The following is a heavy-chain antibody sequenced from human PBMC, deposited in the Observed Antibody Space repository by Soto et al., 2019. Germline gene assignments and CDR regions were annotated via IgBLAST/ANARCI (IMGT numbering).Heavy chain of an antibody. CDR3: ARNTGYSSSWPEYYFDY. CDR1: GFTFSSYS. V-gene: IGHV3-21*01. Sequence: LRLSCAASGFTFSSYSMNWVRQAPGKGLEWVSSISSSSSYIYYADSVKGRFTISRDNAKNSLYLQMNSLRAEDTAVYYCARNTGYSSSWPEYYFDYWGQGTLVTVSS. J-gene: IGHJ4*02. D-gene: IGHD6-13*01. CDR2: ISSSSSYI.